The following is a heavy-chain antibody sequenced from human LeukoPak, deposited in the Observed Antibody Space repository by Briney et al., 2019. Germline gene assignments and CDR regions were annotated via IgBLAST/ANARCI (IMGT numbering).Heavy chain of an antibody. Sequence: GGSLRLSCAASRFTLSTYWMSWVRQAPGKGLEWVAHIKQDGSQEYYVDSVKGRFTISRDNSKNTLYLQMNSLRAEDTAVYYCAKDHRDILTGYYTTFDYWGQGTLVAVSS. J-gene: IGHJ4*02. CDR1: RFTLSTYW. V-gene: IGHV3-7*03. CDR3: AKDHRDILTGYYTTFDY. D-gene: IGHD3-9*01. CDR2: IKQDGSQE.